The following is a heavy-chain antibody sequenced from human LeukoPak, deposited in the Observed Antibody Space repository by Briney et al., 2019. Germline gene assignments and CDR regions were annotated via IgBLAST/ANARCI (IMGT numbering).Heavy chain of an antibody. CDR1: GFTFSSYA. CDR2: TSGSGGST. V-gene: IGHV3-23*01. J-gene: IGHJ4*02. CDR3: AKCLGDGGNYYFDY. Sequence: GASLRLSCAAPGFTFSSYAMSGVRPAPGKGLWRVSATSGSGGSTYYADSVKGRFTISRDNSKNTLYLQMNSLRAEDTAVYYCAKCLGDGGNYYFDYWGQGTLVTVSS. D-gene: IGHD4-23*01.